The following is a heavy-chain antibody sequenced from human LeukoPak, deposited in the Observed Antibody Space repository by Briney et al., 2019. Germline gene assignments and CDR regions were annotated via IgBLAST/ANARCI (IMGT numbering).Heavy chain of an antibody. CDR1: GYTFTSYD. CDR2: MNPNRGNT. J-gene: IGHJ5*02. D-gene: IGHD2-2*02. V-gene: IGHV1-8*01. CDR3: ARVVVVPAAIRRDNWFDP. Sequence: ASVNVSCKASGYTFTSYDINWVRQATRQGLEWIGWMNPNRGNTGYAQKFQGRVTMTRNTSISTAYMELSSLRSEDTAVDYCARVVVVPAAIRRDNWFDPWGQGTLVTVSS.